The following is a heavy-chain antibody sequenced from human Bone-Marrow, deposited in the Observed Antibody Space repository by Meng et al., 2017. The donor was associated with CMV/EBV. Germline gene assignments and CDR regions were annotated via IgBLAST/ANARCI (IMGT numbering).Heavy chain of an antibody. D-gene: IGHD1-14*01. CDR1: GFTFSSYA. Sequence: GESLKISCAASGFTFSSYAMSWVRQAPGKGLEWVAVISYDGSNKYYADSVKGRFTISRDNSKNTLYLQMNSLRAEHTAVYYCARFAETGAFDIWGQGTMVTVSS. CDR2: ISYDGSNK. J-gene: IGHJ3*02. V-gene: IGHV3-30*04. CDR3: ARFAETGAFDI.